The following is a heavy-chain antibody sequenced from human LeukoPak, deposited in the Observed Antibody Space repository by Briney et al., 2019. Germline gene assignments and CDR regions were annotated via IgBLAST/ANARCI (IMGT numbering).Heavy chain of an antibody. J-gene: IGHJ4*02. CDR3: AKRDDSGGNLVDL. D-gene: IGHD3-22*01. CDR2: IYYSGST. V-gene: IGHV4-39*02. Sequence: SETLSLTCTVSGGSVRSGSHYWAWIRQPPGKGLEWIGSIYYSGSTYYNPSLENRVTISIDTSKNHFSLKLSSLSAADTSVYYCAKRDDSGGNLVDLWGQGTLVTVS. CDR1: GGSVRSGSHY.